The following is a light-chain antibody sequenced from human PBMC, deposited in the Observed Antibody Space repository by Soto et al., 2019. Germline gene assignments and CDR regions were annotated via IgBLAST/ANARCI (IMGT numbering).Light chain of an antibody. Sequence: DIQMTQSPSSLSSSVGDRVTITCRASQNIINYLNWYQQKPGKAPQLLIYVASRLESGVPSRFSGSGAGTDFTLTISSLQPEDFATYYCEQRYNAPITFGQGTRLHI. V-gene: IGKV1-39*01. CDR1: QNIINY. J-gene: IGKJ5*01. CDR3: EQRYNAPIT. CDR2: VAS.